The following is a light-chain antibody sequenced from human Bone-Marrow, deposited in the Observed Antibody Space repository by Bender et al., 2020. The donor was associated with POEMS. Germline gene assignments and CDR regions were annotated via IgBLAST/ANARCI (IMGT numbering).Light chain of an antibody. CDR3: YSTDNTGHQRV. V-gene: IGLV3-10*01. Sequence: SYELMQPPSVSVSPGQTARITCSGDALPKKFASWYQQKSGQAPVFVIYEDNNRPSGIPGRFSGSRSGTVASLTISGAQVEDEADYYCYSTDNTGHQRVFSGGTKLTVL. CDR1: ALPKKF. J-gene: IGLJ2*01. CDR2: EDN.